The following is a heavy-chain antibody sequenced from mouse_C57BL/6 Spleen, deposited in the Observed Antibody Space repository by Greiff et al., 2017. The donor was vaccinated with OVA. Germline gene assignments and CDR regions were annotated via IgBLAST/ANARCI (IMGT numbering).Heavy chain of an antibody. Sequence: QVQLQQSGAELVRPGSSVKLSCKASGYTFTSYWMHWVKQRPIQGLEWIGNIDPSDSETHYNQKFKDKATLTVDKSSSTAYMQLSSLTSEDSAVYYCARRDYDEAWFAYWGQGTLVTVSA. D-gene: IGHD2-4*01. CDR2: IDPSDSET. CDR1: GYTFTSYW. CDR3: ARRDYDEAWFAY. V-gene: IGHV1-52*01. J-gene: IGHJ3*01.